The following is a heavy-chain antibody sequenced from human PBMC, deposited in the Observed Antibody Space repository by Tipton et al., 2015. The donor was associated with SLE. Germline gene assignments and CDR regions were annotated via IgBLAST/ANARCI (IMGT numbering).Heavy chain of an antibody. V-gene: IGHV4-4*07. CDR3: ARHIDYGGNGCAFDI. CDR1: GGSISSYY. Sequence: TLSLTCTVSGGSISSYYWSWIRQPAGKGLEWIGRIYTSGSTNCNPSLKSRVTMSVDTSKNQFSLKLSSVTAADTAVYYCARHIDYGGNGCAFDIWGQGTMVTVSS. J-gene: IGHJ3*02. CDR2: IYTSGST. D-gene: IGHD4-23*01.